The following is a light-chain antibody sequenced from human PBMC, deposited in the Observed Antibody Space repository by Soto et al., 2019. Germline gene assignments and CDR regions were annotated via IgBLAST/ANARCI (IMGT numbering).Light chain of an antibody. J-gene: IGKJ4*01. CDR3: QQYGSSPLT. CDR1: QSVSSSY. V-gene: IGKV3-20*01. Sequence: EIVLTQSPGTLSLSPGERATLSCRASQSVSSSYLAWYQQKPGQAPRLLIYGASSRATGIPDRVSGSGSGTDVTLTISRLEPEDFAVYYCQQYGSSPLTFGGGTKVDI. CDR2: GAS.